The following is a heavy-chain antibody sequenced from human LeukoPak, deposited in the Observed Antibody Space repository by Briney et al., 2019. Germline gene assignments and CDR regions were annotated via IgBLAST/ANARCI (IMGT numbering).Heavy chain of an antibody. CDR3: ARDPRITMVRGVESGDY. CDR1: GYTFTDYY. D-gene: IGHD3-10*01. Sequence: ASVKVSCKASGYTFTDYYIHWVRQAPGEGLEWLGWINANTGVTHYAQRFQGRVTMTRDTSISTAYMELSRLRSDDTAVYYCARDPRITMVRGVESGDYWGQGTLVTVSS. CDR2: INANTGVT. J-gene: IGHJ4*02. V-gene: IGHV1-2*02.